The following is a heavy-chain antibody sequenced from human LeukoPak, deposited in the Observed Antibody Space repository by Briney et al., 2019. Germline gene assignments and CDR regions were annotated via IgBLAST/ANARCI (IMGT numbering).Heavy chain of an antibody. D-gene: IGHD2-15*01. CDR3: ARVVVVAATTGYYYYGMDV. J-gene: IGHJ6*02. Sequence: GGSLRLSCAASGFTFSSYWMSWVRQAPGKGLEWVANIKQDGSGKYYVDSVKGRFNISRDNAKNSLYLQMNSLRAEDTAVYYCARVVVVAATTGYYYYGMDVWGQGTTVTVSS. CDR2: IKQDGSGK. CDR1: GFTFSSYW. V-gene: IGHV3-7*05.